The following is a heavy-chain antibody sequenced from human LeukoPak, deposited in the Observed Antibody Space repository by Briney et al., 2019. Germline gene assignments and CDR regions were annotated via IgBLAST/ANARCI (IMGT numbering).Heavy chain of an antibody. CDR2: MNPNSGNT. CDR1: GYTFTTYD. V-gene: IGHV1-8*01. D-gene: IGHD3-9*01. Sequence: ASVKVSCKASGYTFTTYDIIWVRQATGQGLEWMGWMNPNSGNTGYAQKFQGRVTMTRDTSISTAYMELSSLRSEDTAAYFCARETTIPPYYFDYWGLGTPVIVSS. CDR3: ARETTIPPYYFDY. J-gene: IGHJ4*02.